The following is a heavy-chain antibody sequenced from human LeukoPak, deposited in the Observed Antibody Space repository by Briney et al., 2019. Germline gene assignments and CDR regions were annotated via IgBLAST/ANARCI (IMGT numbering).Heavy chain of an antibody. J-gene: IGHJ3*02. CDR3: ARRDFSGYYDSSGYLDAFDI. Sequence: SETLSLTCTVCGGSISSYYWSWIRQPPGKGLEWIGYIYYSGSTNYNPSLKSRVTISVDTSKNQFSLKLSSVTAADTAVYYCARRDFSGYYDSSGYLDAFDIWGQGTMVTVSS. V-gene: IGHV4-59*08. D-gene: IGHD3-22*01. CDR2: IYYSGST. CDR1: GGSISSYY.